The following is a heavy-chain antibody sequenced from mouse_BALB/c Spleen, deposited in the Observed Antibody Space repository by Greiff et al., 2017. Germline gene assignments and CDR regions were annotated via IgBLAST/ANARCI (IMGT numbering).Heavy chain of an antibody. CDR3: ARGDYHYWYFDV. J-gene: IGHJ1*01. V-gene: IGHV14-3*02. CDR1: GFNIKDTY. Sequence: VQLQQSGAELVKPGASVKLSCTASGFNIKDTYMHWVKQRPEQGLEWIGRIDPANGNTKYDPKFQGKATITADTSSNTAYLQLSSLTSEDTAVYYCARGDYHYWYFDVWGAGTTVTVSS. CDR2: IDPANGNT. D-gene: IGHD2-4*01.